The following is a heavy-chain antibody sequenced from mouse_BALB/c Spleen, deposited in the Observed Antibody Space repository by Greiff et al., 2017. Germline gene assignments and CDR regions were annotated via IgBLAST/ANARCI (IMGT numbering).Heavy chain of an antibody. Sequence: QVQLQQSGAELVKPGASVKLSCKASGYTFTEYIIHWVKQRSGQGLEWIGWFYPGSGSIKYNEKFKDKATLTADKSSSTVYMGLSRLTSEDSAVYVCARYEADYGAMDYWGQGTSVTVSA. D-gene: IGHD2-4*01. CDR1: GYTFTEYI. CDR2: FYPGSGSI. J-gene: IGHJ4*01. CDR3: ARYEADYGAMDY. V-gene: IGHV1-62-2*01.